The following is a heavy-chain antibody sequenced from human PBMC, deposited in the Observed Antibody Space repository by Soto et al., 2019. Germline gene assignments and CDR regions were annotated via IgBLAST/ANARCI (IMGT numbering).Heavy chain of an antibody. CDR2: ISGSGSTK. D-gene: IGHD4-17*01. Sequence: EVQLVESGGGLVQPGGSLRLSCAASGFSLTSYSMNWVLHAPGKGLQWVAYISGSGSTKKYADSVKGRFTISRDNAENSVYLQMNSLGDEDTAVYYCARGAGYGDYGGYWGQGTLVTVSS. CDR1: GFSLTSYS. CDR3: ARGAGYGDYGGY. V-gene: IGHV3-48*02. J-gene: IGHJ4*02.